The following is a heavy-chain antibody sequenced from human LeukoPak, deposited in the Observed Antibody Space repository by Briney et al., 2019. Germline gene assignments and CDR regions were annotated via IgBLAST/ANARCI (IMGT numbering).Heavy chain of an antibody. D-gene: IGHD3-10*01. CDR2: ISAYNGNT. CDR1: GYTFTSYG. V-gene: IGHV1-18*04. Sequence: RGASVKVSCKASGYTFTSYGISWVRQAPGQGLEWMGWISAYNGNTNYAQKLQGRVTMTTDTSTSTAYMELRSLRSDDTAVYYCARDYHYHGSGSYGYWGQGTLVTVSS. J-gene: IGHJ4*02. CDR3: ARDYHYHGSGSYGY.